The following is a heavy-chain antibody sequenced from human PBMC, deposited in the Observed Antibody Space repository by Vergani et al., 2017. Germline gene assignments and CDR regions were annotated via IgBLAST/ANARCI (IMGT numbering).Heavy chain of an antibody. CDR3: ARDRKYYDVWSGYGGFDY. D-gene: IGHD3-3*01. J-gene: IGHJ4*02. CDR2: ISSSSSYI. V-gene: IGHV3-21*01. CDR1: GFTFSSYS. Sequence: EVQLVESGGGLVKPGGSLRLSCAASGFTFSSYSMNWVRQAPGKGLEWVSSISSSSSYIYYADSVKGRFTISRDNAKNSLYLQMNSLRAEDTAVYYCARDRKYYDVWSGYGGFDYWGQGTLVTVSS.